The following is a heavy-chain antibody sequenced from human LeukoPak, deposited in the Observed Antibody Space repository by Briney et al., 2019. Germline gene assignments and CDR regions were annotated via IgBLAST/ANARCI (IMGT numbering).Heavy chain of an antibody. CDR3: ATQGGRDIVVVPAAPISYYYYYMDV. Sequence: SVKVSCKASGGTFSSYAISWVRQAPGQGLEWMGGIIPIFGTANYAQKLQGRVTITTDESTSTAYMELSSLRSEDTAVYYCATQGGRDIVVVPAAPISYYYYYMDVWGKGTTVTISS. J-gene: IGHJ6*03. D-gene: IGHD2-2*01. CDR2: IIPIFGTA. CDR1: GGTFSSYA. V-gene: IGHV1-69*05.